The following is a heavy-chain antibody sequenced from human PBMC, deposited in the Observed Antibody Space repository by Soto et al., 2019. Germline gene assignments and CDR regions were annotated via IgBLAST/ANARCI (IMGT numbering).Heavy chain of an antibody. CDR3: AKVSSIGVVVPAAMFDP. D-gene: IGHD2-2*01. CDR2: ISGSGGST. CDR1: GFTFSSYA. V-gene: IGHV3-23*01. J-gene: IGHJ5*02. Sequence: PGGSLRLSCAASGFTFSSYAMSWVRQAPGKGLEWVSAISGSGGSTYYADSVKGRFTISRDNSKNTLYLQMNSLRAEDTAVYYCAKVSSIGVVVPAAMFDPWGQGTLVNVSS.